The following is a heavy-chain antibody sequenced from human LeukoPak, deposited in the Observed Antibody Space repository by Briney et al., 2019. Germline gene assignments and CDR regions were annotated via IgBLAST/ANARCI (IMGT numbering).Heavy chain of an antibody. CDR3: ARDLSGSYCLDY. Sequence: KTGGSLRLSCAAYAFTFSYHYMNWIRQAPGKGLKWVSDISSSGNAIYYADSVKGRFTTSRDNAKNSLYLQMNSLRAEDTAVYYCARDLSGSYCLDYWGQGTLVTVSS. D-gene: IGHD1-26*01. J-gene: IGHJ4*02. V-gene: IGHV3-11*04. CDR2: ISSSGNAI. CDR1: AFTFSYHY.